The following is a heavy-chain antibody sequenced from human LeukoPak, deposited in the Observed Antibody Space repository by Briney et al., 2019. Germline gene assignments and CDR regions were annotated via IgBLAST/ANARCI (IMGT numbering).Heavy chain of an antibody. CDR3: ARSTNWKFDY. CDR1: GGSISSYY. V-gene: IGHV4-59*01. J-gene: IGHJ4*02. D-gene: IGHD1-20*01. CDR2: IYYSGST. Sequence: NSSETLSLTCTVSGGSISSYYWSWIRQPPGKGLEWIGYIYYSGSTNYNPSLKSRVTISVDTSKNQFSLKLSSVTAADTAFYYCARSTNWKFDYWGQGTLVTVSS.